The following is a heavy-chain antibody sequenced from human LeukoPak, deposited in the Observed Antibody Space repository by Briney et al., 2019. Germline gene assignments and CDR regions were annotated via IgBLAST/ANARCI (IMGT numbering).Heavy chain of an antibody. J-gene: IGHJ4*02. V-gene: IGHV3-74*01. Sequence: PGGSLRLSCAASGFTFSSYWMHWVRQAPGKGLVWVSRISDGGSTTTYADSMKGRFTISRDNAKNTLYLQMNGLRAEDTAVYYCSRSAYYDGSGNYYGYWGQGTPVTVSS. CDR2: ISDGGSTT. CDR3: SRSAYYDGSGNYYGY. CDR1: GFTFSSYW. D-gene: IGHD3-22*01.